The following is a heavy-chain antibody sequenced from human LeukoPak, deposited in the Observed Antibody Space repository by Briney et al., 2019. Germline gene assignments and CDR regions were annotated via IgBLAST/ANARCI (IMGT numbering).Heavy chain of an antibody. J-gene: IGHJ5*02. V-gene: IGHV3-30*04. Sequence: GGSLRLSCAASGFTFSSYSMHWVRQAPGKGLEWVAVISYDGVNKYYADSVKGRFTISRDNSKNTLYLQINSLRPEDTAVYSCAGIYSYGYLGWFDPWGQGTLVTVSS. D-gene: IGHD5-18*01. CDR1: GFTFSSYS. CDR2: ISYDGVNK. CDR3: AGIYSYGYLGWFDP.